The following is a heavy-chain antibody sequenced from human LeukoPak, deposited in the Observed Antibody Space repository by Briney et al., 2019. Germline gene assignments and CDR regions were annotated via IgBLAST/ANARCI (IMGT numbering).Heavy chain of an antibody. CDR3: ARGLGAVAGRIYDGFDM. D-gene: IGHD6-19*01. J-gene: IGHJ3*02. CDR2: IYFSGNT. V-gene: IGHV4-59*11. Sequence: SETLSLTCTVSGGSISSHYWSWIRQPPGKGLEWIGYIYFSGNTNYNPSLKSRVTISIDTPNNQFSLELSSVTAADTGVYYCARGLGAVAGRIYDGFDMWGQGTMVTVSS. CDR1: GGSISSHY.